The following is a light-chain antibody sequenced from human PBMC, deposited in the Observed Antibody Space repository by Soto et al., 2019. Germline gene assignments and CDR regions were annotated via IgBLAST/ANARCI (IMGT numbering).Light chain of an antibody. J-gene: IGLJ3*02. CDR2: GNN. CDR3: CSYAGYYTWV. V-gene: IGLV1-40*01. CDR1: SSNIGAGFD. Sequence: QSVLTQPPSVSGAPGQRVTISCTGSSSNIGAGFDVHWYQHLPGTAPKVLIYGNNNRPSGVPDRFSGSQSGTSASLAITGLQAEDEADYYCCSYAGYYTWVFGGGTKLTVL.